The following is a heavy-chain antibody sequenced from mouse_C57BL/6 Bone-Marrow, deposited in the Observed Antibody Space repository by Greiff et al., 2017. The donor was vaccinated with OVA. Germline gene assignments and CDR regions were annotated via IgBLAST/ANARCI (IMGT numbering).Heavy chain of an antibody. CDR3: ARNDYGSSYDYFDY. CDR2: IHPNSGST. J-gene: IGHJ2*01. V-gene: IGHV1-64*01. Sequence: QVQLQQPGAELVKPGASVKLSCKASGYTFTSYWMHWVKQRPGQGLEWIGMIHPNSGSTNYNEKFKSKATLTVDKSSCTAYMQLSSLTSEDSAVYYCARNDYGSSYDYFDYWGQGTTLTVSS. D-gene: IGHD1-1*01. CDR1: GYTFTSYW.